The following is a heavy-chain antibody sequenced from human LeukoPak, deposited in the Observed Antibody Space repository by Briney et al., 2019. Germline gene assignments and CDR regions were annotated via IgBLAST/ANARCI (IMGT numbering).Heavy chain of an antibody. J-gene: IGHJ4*02. CDR3: AREQPYYYDSSGTALMAEIKYYFDY. CDR2: IRYDGSNK. Sequence: SGGSLRLSCAASGFIFNTYVMHWVRQAPGKGLEWLAFIRYDGSNKNYADSVKGRFTISRDNTKNSLYLQMNSLRAEDTGVYYCAREQPYYYDSSGTALMAEIKYYFDYWGQGTLVTVSS. CDR1: GFIFNTYV. D-gene: IGHD3-22*01. V-gene: IGHV3-30*02.